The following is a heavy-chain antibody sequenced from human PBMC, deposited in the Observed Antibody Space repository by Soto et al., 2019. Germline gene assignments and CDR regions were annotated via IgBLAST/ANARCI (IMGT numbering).Heavy chain of an antibody. Sequence: QVQLVQSGAEVKKPGSSVKVSCKASGGTFSSYAISWVQQAPGQGLEWMGGIIPIFGTANYAQKFQGRVTITADESTSTAYMELSSRRSEDTAVYYCARKTEGYSGSYYPYWGQGTLVTVSS. CDR3: ARKTEGYSGSYYPY. CDR1: GGTFSSYA. CDR2: IIPIFGTA. D-gene: IGHD1-26*01. V-gene: IGHV1-69*01. J-gene: IGHJ4*02.